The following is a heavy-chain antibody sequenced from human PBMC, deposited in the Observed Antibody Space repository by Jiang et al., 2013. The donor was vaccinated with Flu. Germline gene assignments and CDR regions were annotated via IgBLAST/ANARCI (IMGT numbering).Heavy chain of an antibody. CDR3: ARPHDYGDYGVSY. CDR2: IYPGDSDT. J-gene: IGHJ4*02. D-gene: IGHD4-17*01. Sequence: IIYPGDSDTRYSPSFQGQVTISADKSISTAYLQWSSLKASDTAMYYCARPHDYGDYGVSYWGQGTLVTVSS. V-gene: IGHV5-51*01.